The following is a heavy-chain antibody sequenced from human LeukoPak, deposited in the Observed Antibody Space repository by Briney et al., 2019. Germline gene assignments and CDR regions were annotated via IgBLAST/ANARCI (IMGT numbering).Heavy chain of an antibody. V-gene: IGHV3-53*01. J-gene: IGHJ4*02. CDR1: GFTVSSNY. CDR2: IYSGGST. Sequence: GGSPRLSCAASGFTVSSNYMSWVRQAPGKGLEWVSVIYSGGSTYYADSVKGRFTISRDNSKNTLYLQMNSLRAEDTAVYYCARDGSLWGYFDYWGQGTLVTVSS. CDR3: ARDGSLWGYFDY. D-gene: IGHD7-27*01.